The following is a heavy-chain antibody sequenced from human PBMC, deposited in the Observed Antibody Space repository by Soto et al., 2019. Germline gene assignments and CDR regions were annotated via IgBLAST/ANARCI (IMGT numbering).Heavy chain of an antibody. CDR2: INPSGGST. Sequence: QVQLVQSGAEVKKPRASVKVSCKASGYTFTTYYMHWVRQAPGQGLEWMGIINPSGGSTRYAQKFQGRVTMTRDTSTSTVYMELSSLKSEDTAVYYCARGLIYDSSGYYFDYWGQGTLVTVSS. CDR3: ARGLIYDSSGYYFDY. J-gene: IGHJ4*02. V-gene: IGHV1-46*01. CDR1: GYTFTTYY. D-gene: IGHD3-22*01.